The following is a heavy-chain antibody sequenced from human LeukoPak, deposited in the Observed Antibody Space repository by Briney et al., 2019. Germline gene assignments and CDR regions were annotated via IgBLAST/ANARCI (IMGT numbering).Heavy chain of an antibody. CDR2: IYYSGST. D-gene: IGHD7-27*01. Sequence: SETLSLTCTVSGGSISSYYWRWIRQPPGKGLEWIGYIYYSGSTNYNPSLKRRVTISVDTSKNQFSLKLSSVTAADTAVYYCAREAGRTGDGPLDYWGQGTLVTVSS. V-gene: IGHV4-59*01. J-gene: IGHJ4*02. CDR1: GGSISSYY. CDR3: AREAGRTGDGPLDY.